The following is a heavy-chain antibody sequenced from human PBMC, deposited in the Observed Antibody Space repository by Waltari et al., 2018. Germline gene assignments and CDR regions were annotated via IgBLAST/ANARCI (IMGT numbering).Heavy chain of an antibody. CDR3: ARGRVGDGDCLDS. D-gene: IGHD2-21*02. CDR2: INPSGYV. V-gene: IGHV3-48*03. Sequence: EIQLVESGGGLVQPGGSLRLSCEVSGFIFSVEEMNWVREAPGKGLEWVSLINPSGYVIYAESVKGRFTISRDNSKSSLFLQMNSLRGEDTAVYFCARGRVGDGDCLDSWGQGTLVTVSS. CDR1: GFIFSVEE. J-gene: IGHJ5*01.